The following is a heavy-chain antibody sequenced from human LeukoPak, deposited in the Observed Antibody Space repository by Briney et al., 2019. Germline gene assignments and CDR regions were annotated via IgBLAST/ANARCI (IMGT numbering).Heavy chain of an antibody. CDR1: GYTFTSYG. J-gene: IGHJ4*02. Sequence: ASVKVSCKASGYTFTSYGISWVRQAPGQGLEWMGWISAYNGNTNYAQKLQGRVTMTTDTSTSTAYMELRSLRSDDTAVYYCARDPTPYRSSTSCYLLYFDYWGQGTLVTVSS. CDR2: ISAYNGNT. V-gene: IGHV1-18*01. D-gene: IGHD2-2*01. CDR3: ARDPTPYRSSTSCYLLYFDY.